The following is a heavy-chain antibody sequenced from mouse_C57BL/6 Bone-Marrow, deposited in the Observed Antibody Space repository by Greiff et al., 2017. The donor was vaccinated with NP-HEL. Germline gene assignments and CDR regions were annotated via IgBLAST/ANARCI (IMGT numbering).Heavy chain of an antibody. CDR3: ARSVHYGSSFCYWYFDV. CDR1: GYAFSSSW. D-gene: IGHD1-1*01. J-gene: IGHJ1*03. CDR2: IYPGDGDT. Sequence: VMLVESGPELVKPGASVKISCKASGYAFSSSWMNWVKQRPGKGLEWIGRIYPGDGDTNYNGKFKGKATLTADKSSSTAYMQLSSLTSEDSAVYFWARSVHYGSSFCYWYFDVWGTGTTVTVSS. V-gene: IGHV1-82*01.